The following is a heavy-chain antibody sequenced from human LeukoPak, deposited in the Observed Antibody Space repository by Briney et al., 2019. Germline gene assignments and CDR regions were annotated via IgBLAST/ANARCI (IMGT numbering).Heavy chain of an antibody. J-gene: IGHJ4*02. D-gene: IGHD3-3*01. V-gene: IGHV3-23*01. Sequence: GGSLRLSCAASGFTFSTYVMNWFRQAPGKGLEWVSTISVGAEYIFYADSVRGRFTISRDDSNNALYLQMHSLRAEDTALYYCASGPPFLKYFEYWGQGTLVTVSS. CDR1: GFTFSTYV. CDR2: ISVGAEYI. CDR3: ASGPPFLKYFEY.